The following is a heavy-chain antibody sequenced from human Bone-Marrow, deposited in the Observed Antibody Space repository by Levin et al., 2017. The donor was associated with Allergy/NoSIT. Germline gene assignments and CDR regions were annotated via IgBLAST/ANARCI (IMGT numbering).Heavy chain of an antibody. J-gene: IGHJ6*02. Sequence: SVKVSCKASGLPFSNSAINWVRQAPGQGLEWMGGIIPFFGSANYAQKFQGRVTITADESTTTGFMELSSLRSEDTAIYFCARGPPTGYGMEVWGQGTTVTVSS. CDR2: IIPFFGSA. V-gene: IGHV1-69*13. CDR3: ARGPPTGYGMEV. CDR1: GLPFSNSA.